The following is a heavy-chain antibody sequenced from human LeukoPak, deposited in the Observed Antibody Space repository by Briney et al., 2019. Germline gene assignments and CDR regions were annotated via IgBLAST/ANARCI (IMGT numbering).Heavy chain of an antibody. J-gene: IGHJ3*02. V-gene: IGHV2-70*17. Sequence: SGSALVEPTQTLTLTCTFSGFSLSSSGMCVTWIRQPPGKALEWLARIDWDNAKFHNTSLKTRLTVSKDTSKNQVVLTMTNMDPVDTATYYCARMYRRSGSHRDAFDIWGRGTMVTVSS. CDR3: ARMYRRSGSHRDAFDI. CDR1: GFSLSSSGMC. CDR2: IDWDNAK. D-gene: IGHD1-26*01.